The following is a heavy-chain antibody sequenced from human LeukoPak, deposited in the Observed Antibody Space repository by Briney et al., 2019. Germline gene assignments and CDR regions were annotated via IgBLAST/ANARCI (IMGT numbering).Heavy chain of an antibody. Sequence: GGSLRLSCAASGFTLSSYWMHWVRHAPGKGLVWVSRINSDGSSTSYADSVKGRFTISRDNAKNTLYLQMNSLRADDTAVYYCARVQGHPPNGLDIWGQGTMVTVSS. CDR2: INSDGSST. J-gene: IGHJ3*02. V-gene: IGHV3-74*01. CDR3: ARVQGHPPNGLDI. CDR1: GFTLSSYW. D-gene: IGHD2-8*01.